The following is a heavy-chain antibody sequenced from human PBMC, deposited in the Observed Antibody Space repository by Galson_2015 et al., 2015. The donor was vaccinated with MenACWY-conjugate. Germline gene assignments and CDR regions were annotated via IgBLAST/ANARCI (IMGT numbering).Heavy chain of an antibody. Sequence: QSGAEVKKPGESLKISCKGCGYSFTSYWIGWVRQMPGKGMEWMGNVYHGDSETRYSPSFQGQVTISADKSISTAYLQWSSLKASDTAMYYCARGGFTYGDAFDIWGQGTMVTVSS. J-gene: IGHJ3*02. V-gene: IGHV5-51*03. CDR1: GYSFTSYW. D-gene: IGHD5-18*01. CDR2: VYHGDSET. CDR3: ARGGFTYGDAFDI.